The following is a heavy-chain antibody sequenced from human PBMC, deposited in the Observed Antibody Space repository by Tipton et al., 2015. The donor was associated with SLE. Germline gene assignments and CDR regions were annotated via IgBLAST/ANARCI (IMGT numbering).Heavy chain of an antibody. CDR3: ARDHDYGDY. J-gene: IGHJ4*02. CDR1: GYTFTSYG. CDR2: ISAYNGDT. V-gene: IGHV1-18*01. D-gene: IGHD3-16*01. Sequence: QVQLVQSGPEVRKPGASVDVSCKASGYTFTSYGISWVRQAPGQGLEWMGWISAYNGDTNYAQNFQGRVTMTTDTSTSTVYMEVRSLTSDGTAVYYCARDHDYGDYWGQGTLVTVSS.